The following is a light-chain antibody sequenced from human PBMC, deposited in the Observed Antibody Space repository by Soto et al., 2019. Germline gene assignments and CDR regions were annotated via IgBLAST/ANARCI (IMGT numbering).Light chain of an antibody. CDR2: GAS. J-gene: IGKJ1*01. V-gene: IGKV3-15*01. CDR3: QQYNNWPPWT. Sequence: EIVLTQSPATLSVSPGERATLSCRATQSLSSNLAWYQQRPGQPPRLLIYGASTRATGIPARFSGRGSGTEFTLSISSLQSEDFAVYYCQQYNNWPPWTFGKGTKV. CDR1: QSLSSN.